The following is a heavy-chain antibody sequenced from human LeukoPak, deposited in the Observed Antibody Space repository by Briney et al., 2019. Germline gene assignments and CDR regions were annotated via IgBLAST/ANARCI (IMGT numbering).Heavy chain of an antibody. J-gene: IGHJ6*02. Sequence: GGSLRLSCAASGFIFSSNAVNWVRQAPGKGLEWVAVISYDGSNRYYADSVKGRFTFSRDNSKNTVYLQMNSLRVEDTAVYYCAKGYGPDYYYGMDVWGQGTTVTVSS. D-gene: IGHD2-15*01. CDR1: GFIFSSNA. V-gene: IGHV3-30-3*01. CDR2: ISYDGSNR. CDR3: AKGYGPDYYYGMDV.